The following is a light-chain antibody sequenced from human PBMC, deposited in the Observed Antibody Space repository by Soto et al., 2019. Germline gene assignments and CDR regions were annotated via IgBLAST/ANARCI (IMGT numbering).Light chain of an antibody. J-gene: IGKJ4*01. CDR3: QQRSNWPPGLT. V-gene: IGKV3-15*01. CDR2: GAS. Sequence: VMTQSPATLSVSPGERATLSCRASQSINNDLAWYQHKPGQAPRLLIYGASTRAIGVPARFSGSGSGTEFTLTISSLEPEDFAVYYCQQRSNWPPGLTFGGGTKVDIK. CDR1: QSINND.